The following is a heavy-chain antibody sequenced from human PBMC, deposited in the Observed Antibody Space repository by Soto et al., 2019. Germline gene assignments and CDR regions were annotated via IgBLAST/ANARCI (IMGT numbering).Heavy chain of an antibody. CDR3: ARENGDYGPVDY. V-gene: IGHV4-31*03. Sequence: QVQLQESGPGLVKPSQTLSLTCTVSGGSISSGGYYWSWIRQHPGKGLEWIGYIYYSGSTYYNPSLKSRVTISVDTSKNQFSRKLSSVTAADTAVYYCARENGDYGPVDYWGQGTLVTVSS. D-gene: IGHD4-17*01. CDR2: IYYSGST. CDR1: GGSISSGGYY. J-gene: IGHJ4*02.